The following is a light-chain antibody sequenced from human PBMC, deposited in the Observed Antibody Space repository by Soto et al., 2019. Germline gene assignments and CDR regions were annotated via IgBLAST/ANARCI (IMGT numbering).Light chain of an antibody. CDR1: QSISNY. CDR3: QQSYSTPRWT. Sequence: DIQMTQSPSSLSASVGDRVTITCRASQSISNYLNWYQQRPGKAPELLIYAASTLQSGVPSRFSGSGSGTDFTLTISSLQPEDFATYYCQQSYSTPRWTFGQGTKVEIK. CDR2: AAS. V-gene: IGKV1-39*01. J-gene: IGKJ1*01.